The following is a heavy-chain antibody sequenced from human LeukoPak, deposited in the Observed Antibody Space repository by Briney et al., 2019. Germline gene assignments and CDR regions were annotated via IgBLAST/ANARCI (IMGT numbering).Heavy chain of an antibody. D-gene: IGHD6-13*01. V-gene: IGHV3-66*01. Sequence: GGPLRLSCAAPGFTVSGNYMTWVRQAPGKGLECVSVIYSGGSTYYADSVEGRFTISRDNSKNTLYLQMNSLRAEDTAVYYCAKVPYSSSWYFFDFWGQGTLVTVSS. CDR2: IYSGGST. CDR1: GFTVSGNY. J-gene: IGHJ4*02. CDR3: AKVPYSSSWYFFDF.